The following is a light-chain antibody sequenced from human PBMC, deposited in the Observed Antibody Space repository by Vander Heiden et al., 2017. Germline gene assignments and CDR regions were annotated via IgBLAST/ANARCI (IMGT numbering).Light chain of an antibody. CDR1: SSNIGAGYD. CDR3: QSYDSSLSGVV. V-gene: IGLV1-40*01. Sequence: QSVLTQPPSVSQAPGQRVTISSTGSSSNIGAGYDVHWYQQLPGTAPKLLIYGNSNRPSGVPDRFSGSKSGTSASLAITGLQAEDEADYYCQSYDSSLSGVVFGGGTKLTVL. J-gene: IGLJ2*01. CDR2: GNS.